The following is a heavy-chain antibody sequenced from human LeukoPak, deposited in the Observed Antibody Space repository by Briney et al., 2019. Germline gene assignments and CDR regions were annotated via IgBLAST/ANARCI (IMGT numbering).Heavy chain of an antibody. CDR3: AKDLLPTDY. V-gene: IGHV3-23*01. CDR1: GFTFSSYA. J-gene: IGHJ4*02. Sequence: AGGSLRLSCAAWGFTFSSYAMRGVRQARGKGREGGAAISGSGGSTYYADSVKGRFTICRDNDKNTLYLHMNRLRAEDTALYYCAKDLLPTDYWGQGTLVTVSS. CDR2: ISGSGGST.